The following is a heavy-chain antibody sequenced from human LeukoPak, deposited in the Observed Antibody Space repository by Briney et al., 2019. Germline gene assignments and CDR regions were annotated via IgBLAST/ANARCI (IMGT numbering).Heavy chain of an antibody. V-gene: IGHV3-7*01. Sequence: TGGSLRLSCAASRFTFSSYWMSWVRQAPGKGLEWVANIKQDGSEKYYVDSVKGRFTISRDNAKNSVYLQMDSLRAEDTAVYYCARESNDFLTGYYDYWGQGILVTVSS. CDR2: IKQDGSEK. CDR1: RFTFSSYW. CDR3: ARESNDFLTGYYDY. D-gene: IGHD3-9*01. J-gene: IGHJ4*02.